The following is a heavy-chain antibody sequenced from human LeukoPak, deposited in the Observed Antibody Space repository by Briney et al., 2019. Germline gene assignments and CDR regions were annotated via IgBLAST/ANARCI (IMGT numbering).Heavy chain of an antibody. CDR1: GFTFSGSA. D-gene: IGHD3-22*01. CDR3: ARDGRRRYYYDSSGYRYFDY. J-gene: IGHJ4*02. V-gene: IGHV3-73*01. CDR2: IRSTANGYAT. Sequence: GGSLRLSCAASGFTFSGSALHWVRQASGKGLEWVGRIRSTANGYATAYAASVKGRFTISRDDSKNTAYLQMDSLKTEDTAVYYCARDGRRRYYYDSSGYRYFDYWGQGTLVTVSS.